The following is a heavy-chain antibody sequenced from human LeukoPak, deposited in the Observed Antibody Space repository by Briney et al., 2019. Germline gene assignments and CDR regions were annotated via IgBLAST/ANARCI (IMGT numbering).Heavy chain of an antibody. D-gene: IGHD7-27*01. J-gene: IGHJ3*02. CDR3: ARAGRLWVAFDI. CDR2: IYTSGST. V-gene: IGHV4-61*02. Sequence: PSETLSLTCTVSGGSISSGSYYWSWIRQPAGKGLEWIGRIYTSGSTNYNPSLKSRVTISVDTSKNQFSLKLSSVAAAATAGYYCARAGRLWVAFDIWGQGTMVTVSS. CDR1: GGSISSGSYY.